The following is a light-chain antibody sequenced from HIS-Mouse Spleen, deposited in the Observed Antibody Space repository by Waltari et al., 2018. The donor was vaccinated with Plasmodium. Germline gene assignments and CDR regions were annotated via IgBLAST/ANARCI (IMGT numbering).Light chain of an antibody. J-gene: IGLJ3*02. CDR1: SSDVGSYNL. Sequence: QSALTQPASVSGSPGQSITISCTGTSSDVGSYNLVSWYQQHPGKAPKLMIYEGSKRPSGVSNRFSGSKSGNTASLTISWLQAEDEADYYCCSYAGSSTKWVFGGGTKLTVL. V-gene: IGLV2-23*01. CDR2: EGS. CDR3: CSYAGSSTKWV.